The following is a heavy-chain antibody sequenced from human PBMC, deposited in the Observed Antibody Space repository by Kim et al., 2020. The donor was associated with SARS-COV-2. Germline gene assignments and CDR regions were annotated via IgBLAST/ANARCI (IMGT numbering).Heavy chain of an antibody. Sequence: TNYNPSLKSRVTISVDTSKNQFSLKLSSVTAADTAVYYCARSRDIYGMDVWDQGTTVTVSS. CDR2: T. J-gene: IGHJ6*02. D-gene: IGHD3-9*01. V-gene: IGHV4-34*01. CDR3: ARSRDIYGMDV.